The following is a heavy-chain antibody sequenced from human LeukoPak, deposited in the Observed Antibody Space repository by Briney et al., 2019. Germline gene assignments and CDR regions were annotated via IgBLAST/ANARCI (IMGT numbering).Heavy chain of an antibody. CDR1: GYSFTNYD. CDR2: MNPNSGNA. D-gene: IGHD3-10*01. CDR3: GRGLDMVRVLPIAY. Sequence: ASVKVSCKASGYSFTNYDINWVRQATGQGLEWMGWMNPNSGNAGYAQKFQGRVTMTRNISISTAYMELSSLRSEDTAVYYCGRGLDMVRVLPIAYWGQGTLVTVSS. V-gene: IGHV1-8*01. J-gene: IGHJ4*02.